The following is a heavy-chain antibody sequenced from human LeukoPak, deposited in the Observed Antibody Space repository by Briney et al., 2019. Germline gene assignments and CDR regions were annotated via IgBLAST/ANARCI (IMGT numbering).Heavy chain of an antibody. D-gene: IGHD6-13*01. Sequence: SETLSLTCTVSGGSISSRSYYWGWIRQPPGKGLEWIGSIYYTGSTYYNPSLKSRVTISVDTSKNQFTLKLSSVTAADTAVYYCGSSHSSSWYDFWGQGTLVTVSS. J-gene: IGHJ4*02. CDR2: IYYTGST. V-gene: IGHV4-39*06. CDR3: GSSHSSSWYDF. CDR1: GGSISSRSYY.